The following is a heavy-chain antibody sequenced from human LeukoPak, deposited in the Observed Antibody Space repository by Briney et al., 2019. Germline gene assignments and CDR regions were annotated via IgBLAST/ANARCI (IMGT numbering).Heavy chain of an antibody. CDR1: GFTFSSYW. CDR3: ARVKGYYYYYGMDV. Sequence: GGSLRLSCAASGFTFSSYWMSWVRQAPGKGLEWVANIKQDGSEKYYVDSVKGRFTISRDNAKNSLYLQMNSLRAEDTAVYYCARVKGYYYYYGMDVWGQGTTVTVSS. CDR2: IKQDGSEK. V-gene: IGHV3-7*01. J-gene: IGHJ6*02.